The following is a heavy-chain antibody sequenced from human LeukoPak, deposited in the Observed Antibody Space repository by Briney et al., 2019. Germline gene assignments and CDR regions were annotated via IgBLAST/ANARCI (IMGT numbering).Heavy chain of an antibody. D-gene: IGHD3-3*01. CDR3: ASGVTIFGVVRFDY. CDR2: ISSSSSTK. Sequence: PGGSLRLSCAASGFIFSSSTMNWVRQAPGKGLEWVSYISSSSSTKYYADSVKGRFTISRDNAKRSLYLQMNSLRDEDTAVYYCASGVTIFGVVRFDYWGRGTPVTVSS. V-gene: IGHV3-48*02. J-gene: IGHJ4*02. CDR1: GFIFSSST.